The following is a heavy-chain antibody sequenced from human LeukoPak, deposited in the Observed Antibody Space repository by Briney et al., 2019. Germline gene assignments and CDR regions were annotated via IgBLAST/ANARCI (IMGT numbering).Heavy chain of an antibody. CDR1: GFSFSSYG. CDR2: IRSDGSNK. CDR3: ARDPRYCSSTSCYFMDA. V-gene: IGHV3-30*02. Sequence: LPGGSLRLSCAGSGFSFSSYGMHWVRQAPGKGLEWMAFIRSDGSNKYYADSVKGRFTISRDNSKNTLYLQMNSLRAEDTAVYYCARDPRYCSSTSCYFMDAWGKGTTVTISS. J-gene: IGHJ6*03. D-gene: IGHD2-2*01.